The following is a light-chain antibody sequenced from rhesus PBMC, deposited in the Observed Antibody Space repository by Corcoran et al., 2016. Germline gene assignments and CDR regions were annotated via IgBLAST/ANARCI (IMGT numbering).Light chain of an antibody. CDR2: TTY. CDR1: TGAVPSGHS. J-gene: IGLJ6*01. V-gene: IGLV7-76*01. CDR3: CQYDGGAHV. Sequence: QAVVTQVPSMTVSPGGTVTLTCGSSTGAVPSGHSPHWFQQKPGQAPKTLIDTTYYTQPRTPARCSGHLLGGKAALTLSGAQPEDEAEYYCCQYDGGAHVFGSRTKLTVL.